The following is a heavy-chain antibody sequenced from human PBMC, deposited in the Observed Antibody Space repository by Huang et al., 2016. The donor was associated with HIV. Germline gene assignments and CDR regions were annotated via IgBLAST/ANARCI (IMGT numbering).Heavy chain of an antibody. CDR2: ISAYNGNT. CDR1: GYTFTSYG. Sequence: QVQLVQSGAEVKKPGASVKVSCKASGYTFTSYGISWVRQAPGQGLEWMGWISAYNGNTNYAQKLRGRATMTTATSTSTAYMELRSLRSDDTAVYYCARVHSSSWFGAFDIWGQGTMVTVSS. D-gene: IGHD6-13*01. V-gene: IGHV1-18*04. J-gene: IGHJ3*02. CDR3: ARVHSSSWFGAFDI.